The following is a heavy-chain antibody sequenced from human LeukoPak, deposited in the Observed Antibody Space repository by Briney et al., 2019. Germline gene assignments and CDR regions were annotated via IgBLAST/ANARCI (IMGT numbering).Heavy chain of an antibody. CDR1: GFTFSSYA. J-gene: IGHJ4*02. Sequence: PGGSLRLSCAASGFTFSSYAMSWVRQAPGKGLEWVSAISGSGGSTYYADSVKGRFTISRDNSKNTLYLQMNSLRAEDTAVYYRAKGTGGWYEFDYWGQGTLVTVSS. CDR2: ISGSGGST. V-gene: IGHV3-23*01. CDR3: AKGTGGWYEFDY. D-gene: IGHD6-19*01.